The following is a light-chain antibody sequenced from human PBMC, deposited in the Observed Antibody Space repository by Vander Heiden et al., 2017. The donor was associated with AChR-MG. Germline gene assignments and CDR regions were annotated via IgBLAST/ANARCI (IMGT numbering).Light chain of an antibody. Sequence: EILFTQSPATLSLSPGETATPPCMASHSVSSYLAWYQPKPGQPPSLLISYGSNRGTGSPARLSGSGCGTDYTLTISSLEQEDFAVYYCQQRSNRTSLTFGGGTKVEIK. CDR3: QQRSNRTSLT. CDR1: HSVSSY. J-gene: IGKJ4*01. V-gene: IGKV3-11*01. CDR2: YGS.